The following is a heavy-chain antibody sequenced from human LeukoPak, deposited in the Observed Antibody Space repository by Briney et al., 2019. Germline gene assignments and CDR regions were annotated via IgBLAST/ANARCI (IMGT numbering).Heavy chain of an antibody. CDR2: IRNSGDNT. V-gene: IGHV3-23*01. CDR3: AKGNWDKLEVFDY. CDR1: GFTFSRFA. Sequence: PRGSLRLSCAASGFTFSRFAMSWVRQAPGKGLEWVSVIRNSGDNTYYTDSVKGRFTISRDNSKNTLWLQMNSLRAEDTAVYYCAKGNWDKLEVFDYWGQGTLVTVSS. J-gene: IGHJ4*02. D-gene: IGHD1/OR15-1a*01.